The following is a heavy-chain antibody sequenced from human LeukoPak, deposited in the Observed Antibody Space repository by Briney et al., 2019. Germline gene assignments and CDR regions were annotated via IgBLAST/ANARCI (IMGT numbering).Heavy chain of an antibody. CDR2: INPNSGGT. CDR1: GYTFTGYY. CDR3: ARAPAFAYCGGDCYSDPFDY. D-gene: IGHD2-21*02. Sequence: GASVTVSCMASGYTFTGYYMHWVRQAPGQGLEGMGWINPNSGGTNYAQKFQGRVTMTRDTSISTAYMELSRLRSDDTAVYYCARAPAFAYCGGDCYSDPFDYWGQGTLVTVSS. J-gene: IGHJ4*02. V-gene: IGHV1-2*02.